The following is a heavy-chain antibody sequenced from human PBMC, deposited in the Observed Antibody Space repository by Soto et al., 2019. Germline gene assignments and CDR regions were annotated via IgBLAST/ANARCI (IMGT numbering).Heavy chain of an antibody. V-gene: IGHV3-21*01. CDR1: GFTFSSYS. CDR3: ARDDPSPTYYDFWSGTTFGMDV. J-gene: IGHJ6*02. Sequence: GGSLRLSCAASGFTFSSYSMNWVRQAPGKGLEWVSSISSSSSYIYYADSVKGRFTISRDNAKNSLYLQMNSLRAEDTAVYYCARDDPSPTYYDFWSGTTFGMDVWGQGTTVTVSS. D-gene: IGHD3-3*01. CDR2: ISSSSSYI.